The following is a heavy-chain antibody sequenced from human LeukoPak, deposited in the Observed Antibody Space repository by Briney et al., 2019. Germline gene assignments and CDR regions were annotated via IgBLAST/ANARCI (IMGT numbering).Heavy chain of an antibody. CDR3: AKPSPMIVVVDWYFDL. V-gene: IGHV3-23*01. D-gene: IGHD3-22*01. CDR2: ISGSGGST. CDR1: GFTFSSDA. Sequence: GGSLRLSCAASGFTFSSDAMSWVRQAPGKGLEWVSAISGSGGSTYYADSVKGRFTISRDNSKNTLYLQMNSLRAEDTAVYYCAKPSPMIVVVDWYFDLWGRGTLVTVSS. J-gene: IGHJ2*01.